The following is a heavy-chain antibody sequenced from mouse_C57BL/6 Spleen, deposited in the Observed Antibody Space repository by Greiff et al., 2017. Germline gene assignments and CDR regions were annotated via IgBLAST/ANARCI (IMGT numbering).Heavy chain of an antibody. CDR3: ARSPVWFAY. Sequence: EVQLQQSGPELVKPGASVKISCKASGYTFTDYYMNWVKQSHGKSLEWIGDINPNNGGTSYNQKFKGKATLTVDKSSSTAYMELRSLTSEVSAVYYCARSPVWFAYWGQGTLVTVSA. CDR2: INPNNGGT. J-gene: IGHJ3*01. V-gene: IGHV1-26*01. CDR1: GYTFTDYY.